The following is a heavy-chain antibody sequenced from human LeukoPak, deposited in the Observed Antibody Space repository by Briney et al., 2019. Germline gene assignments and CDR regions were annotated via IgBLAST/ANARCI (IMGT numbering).Heavy chain of an antibody. CDR2: INSDGSSS. CDR3: ARESYWGSSAKGFDY. J-gene: IGHJ4*02. V-gene: IGHV3-74*01. Sequence: GGSLRLSCAASGFTFSSYWMHWVRQAPGKGLVWVSRINSDGSSSSYADSVKGRFTISRDNAKNSLYLQMNSLRDEDTAVYYCARESYWGSSAKGFDYWGQGTLVTVSS. D-gene: IGHD7-27*01. CDR1: GFTFSSYW.